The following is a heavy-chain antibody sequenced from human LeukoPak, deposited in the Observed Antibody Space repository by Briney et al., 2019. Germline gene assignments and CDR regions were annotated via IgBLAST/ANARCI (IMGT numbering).Heavy chain of an antibody. J-gene: IGHJ5*02. CDR3: ARDYSGEWEQLTGWWFDP. CDR1: GYTFTGYY. V-gene: IGHV1-46*01. D-gene: IGHD1-26*01. Sequence: ASVKVSCKASGYTFTGYYMHWVRQAPGQGLEWMAIINPSGDFRSYAQKFQGRLTVTRDMSTRTVYMELSDLRPEDTAVYYCARDYSGEWEQLTGWWFDPWGQGTLVIVSS. CDR2: INPSGDFR.